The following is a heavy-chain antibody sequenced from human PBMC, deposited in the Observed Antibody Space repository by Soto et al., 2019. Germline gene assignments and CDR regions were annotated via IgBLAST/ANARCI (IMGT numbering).Heavy chain of an antibody. J-gene: IGHJ6*02. CDR1: HFAFNIDA. D-gene: IGHD1-20*01. CDR2: MSGSGSSI. V-gene: IGHV3-23*01. CDR3: ARDNWNGAYYGLDV. Sequence: EAQLLESGGGLVQPGESLTLSCVASHFAFNIDAMTWVRQPPGKGLQWVSSMSGSGSSIYYADSVKGRFTITRDKSKKSLYVQLNRLRAEDTAVYWCARDNWNGAYYGLDVWGQGTTVPVS.